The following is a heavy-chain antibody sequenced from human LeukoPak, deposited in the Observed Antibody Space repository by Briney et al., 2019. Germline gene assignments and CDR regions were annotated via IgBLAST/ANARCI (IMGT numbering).Heavy chain of an antibody. Sequence: GGSLRLSCAASGFTFSSYAMSWVRQAPGKGLEWVSAISGSGGSTYYADSVKGRFTISRDNSKSTLYLQMNSLRAEDTAVYYCARLGRYYYYMDVWGKGTTVTISS. V-gene: IGHV3-23*01. J-gene: IGHJ6*03. CDR1: GFTFSSYA. CDR2: ISGSGGST. D-gene: IGHD6-6*01. CDR3: ARLGRYYYYMDV.